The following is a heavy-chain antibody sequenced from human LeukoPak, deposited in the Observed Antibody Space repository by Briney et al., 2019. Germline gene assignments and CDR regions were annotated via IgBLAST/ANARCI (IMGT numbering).Heavy chain of an antibody. CDR3: VAWGNSGNS. CDR1: GFTFSGHW. CDR2: MHGDGSQI. V-gene: IGHV3-7*01. D-gene: IGHD1-26*01. J-gene: IGHJ3*01. Sequence: PGGSLRLSCAASGFTFSGHWMSWVRQAPAKGLEWVAHMHGDGSQIYYMDFVKGRFTISRDNAKNSLYLQMNGLRAEDTAVYYCVAWGNSGNSWGQGTMVIVSS.